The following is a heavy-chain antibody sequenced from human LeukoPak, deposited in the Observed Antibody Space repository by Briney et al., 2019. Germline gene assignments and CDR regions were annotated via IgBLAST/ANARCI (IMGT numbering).Heavy chain of an antibody. J-gene: IGHJ4*02. D-gene: IGHD2-2*01. CDR2: VDPEDGET. CDR1: GYTFTDYY. V-gene: IGHV1-69-2*01. CDR3: ATSAWVRYCSSTSCAFDY. Sequence: GASVKVSCKASGYTFTDYYMHWVQQAPGKGLEWMGRVDPEDGETIYAEKFQGRVTITADTSTDIAYRELSSLRSEDTAVYYCATSAWVRYCSSTSCAFDYWGQGTLVTVSS.